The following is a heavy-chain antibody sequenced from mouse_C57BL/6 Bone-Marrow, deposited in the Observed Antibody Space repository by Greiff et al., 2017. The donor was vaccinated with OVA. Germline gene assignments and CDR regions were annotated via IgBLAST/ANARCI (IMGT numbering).Heavy chain of an antibody. J-gene: IGHJ4*01. CDR3: ARYYYYGSNAMDY. CDR2: IHPHSGST. CDR1: GYTFTSYW. V-gene: IGHV1-64*01. Sequence: QVQLQQPGAELVKPGASVKLSCKASGYTFTSYWMPWVTQRPGQGLEWIGMIHPHSGSTNYNEKFKSKATLTVDNSSSTAYMQLSSLTSEDSAVYYCARYYYYGSNAMDYWGQGTSVTVSS. D-gene: IGHD1-1*01.